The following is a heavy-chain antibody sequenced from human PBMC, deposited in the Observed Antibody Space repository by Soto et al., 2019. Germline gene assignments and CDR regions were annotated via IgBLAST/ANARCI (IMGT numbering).Heavy chain of an antibody. Sequence: SETLSLTCTVSGGSISSYYWSWIRQPPGKGLEWIGYIYYSGSTNYNPSLTSRVTISVDTSKNQFSLKLSSVTAADTAVYYCARVTLEDWFDHWGQGTLVTGSS. J-gene: IGHJ5*02. CDR1: GGSISSYY. CDR2: IYYSGST. D-gene: IGHD1-1*01. V-gene: IGHV4-59*12. CDR3: ARVTLEDWFDH.